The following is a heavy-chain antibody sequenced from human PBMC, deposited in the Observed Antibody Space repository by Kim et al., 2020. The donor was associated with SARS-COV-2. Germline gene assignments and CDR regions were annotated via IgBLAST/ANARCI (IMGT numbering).Heavy chain of an antibody. V-gene: IGHV4-59*08. CDR1: GDSITHYF. D-gene: IGHD3-10*01. Sequence: SETLSLTCTVSGDSITHYFWNWIRQSPGNGLEWIGHVSHSGNNVYNPSFESRVTLFMDTAKNQFSLNLRSVTDADTAVYYCARRFSMGNLGSSDPSNWL. CDR2: VSHSGNN. J-gene: IGHJ5*01. CDR3: ARRFSMGNLGSSDPSNWL.